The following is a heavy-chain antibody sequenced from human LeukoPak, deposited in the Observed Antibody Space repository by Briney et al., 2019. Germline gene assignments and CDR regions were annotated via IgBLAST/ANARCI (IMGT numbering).Heavy chain of an antibody. CDR1: GFNFNNYW. CDR2: IEKGGSEK. Sequence: GGSLRLSCAASGFNFNNYWMTWVRQAPGKGLEWVASIEKGGSEKDYVDSVKGRFTISRDNAKNSLYLQMNSLRAEDTAVYYCARDLIRFGELLFFDYWGQGTLVTVSS. D-gene: IGHD3-10*01. CDR3: ARDLIRFGELLFFDY. J-gene: IGHJ4*02. V-gene: IGHV3-7*01.